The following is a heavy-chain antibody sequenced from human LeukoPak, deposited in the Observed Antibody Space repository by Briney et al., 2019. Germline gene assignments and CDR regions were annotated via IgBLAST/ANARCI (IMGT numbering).Heavy chain of an antibody. CDR1: GFTFSIYS. CDR2: ISSSSSQI. Sequence: GESLRHFCSVYGFTFSIYSMKWVRQATGKGLEGVSSISSSSSQIYYADSVKGRFTISRDNAKNSLDLQMNSLGAEETAVQCFARGAVVVAATNFDYWGQGSLVSVSS. D-gene: IGHD2-15*01. CDR3: ARGAVVVAATNFDY. V-gene: IGHV3-21*01. J-gene: IGHJ4*02.